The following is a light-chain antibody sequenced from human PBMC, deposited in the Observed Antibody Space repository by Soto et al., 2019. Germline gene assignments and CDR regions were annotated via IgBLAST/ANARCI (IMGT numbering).Light chain of an antibody. CDR2: GAS. V-gene: IGKV3-15*01. CDR1: QSVSSN. J-gene: IGKJ5*01. Sequence: EIVITQSPATLSVSPGERATLSCSASQSVSSNLAWYQQKPGQAPRLLIYGASTRATGIPARFSGSGSGTEFTLTISSLQSEDFAVYHCQQYNNWPPITFGQGTRLEIK. CDR3: QQYNNWPPIT.